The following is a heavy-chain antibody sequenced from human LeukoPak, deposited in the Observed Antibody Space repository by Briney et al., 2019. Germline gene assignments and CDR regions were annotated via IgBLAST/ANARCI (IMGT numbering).Heavy chain of an antibody. CDR2: INPSGGST. V-gene: IGHV1-46*01. Sequence: GGSLRLSCAASGFTFSSYGMSWVRQAPGQGLEWMGIINPSGGSTSYAQKFQGRVTMTRDTSTSTVYMELSSLRSEDTAVYYCARAFSSRIAVAGKPPPDVQWHYYMDVWGKGTTVTVSS. J-gene: IGHJ6*03. D-gene: IGHD6-19*01. CDR1: GFTFSSYG. CDR3: ARAFSSRIAVAGKPPPDVQWHYYMDV.